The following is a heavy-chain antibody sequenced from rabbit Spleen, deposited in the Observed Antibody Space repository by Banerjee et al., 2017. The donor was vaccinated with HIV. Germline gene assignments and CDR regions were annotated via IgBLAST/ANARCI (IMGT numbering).Heavy chain of an antibody. CDR2: IEGGSSAFS. J-gene: IGHJ6*01. Sequence: QSLEESGGDLVKPGASLTLTCTASGVSFSSNHYMCWVRQAPGKGLEWIACIEGGSSAFSYFASWAKGRFTCSKTSSTTVTLQMTSLTAADTATYFCARDSGSSFSSYGMDLWGPGPSSPS. V-gene: IGHV1S40*01. CDR1: GVSFSSNHY. D-gene: IGHD8-1*01. CDR3: ARDSGSSFSSYGMDL.